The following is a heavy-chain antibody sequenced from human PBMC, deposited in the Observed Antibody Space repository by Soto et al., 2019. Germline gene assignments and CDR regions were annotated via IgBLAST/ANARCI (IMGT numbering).Heavy chain of an antibody. CDR2: ISYDGSNK. CDR3: ARDKMDIVVVVAAGFDS. V-gene: IGHV3-30-3*01. CDR1: GFTFSSYA. D-gene: IGHD2-15*01. J-gene: IGHJ4*02. Sequence: GGSLRLSCAASGFTFSSYAMHWVRQAPGKGLEWVAVISYDGSNKYYADSVKGRFTISRDNSKNTLYLQMNSLRAEDTAVYYCARDKMDIVVVVAAGFDSWGQGT.